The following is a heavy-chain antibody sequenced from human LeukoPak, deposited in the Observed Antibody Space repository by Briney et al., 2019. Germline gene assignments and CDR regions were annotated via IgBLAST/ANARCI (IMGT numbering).Heavy chain of an antibody. Sequence: SETLSLTCAVYGGSFSGYYWSWIRQPPGKGLEWIGEINHSGSTNYNPSLKSRVTISVDTSKNQFSLKLSSVTAAVTAVYYCARVRGSGRIDYWGQGTLVTVSS. CDR1: GGSFSGYY. CDR3: ARVRGSGRIDY. V-gene: IGHV4-34*01. CDR2: INHSGST. D-gene: IGHD3-10*01. J-gene: IGHJ4*02.